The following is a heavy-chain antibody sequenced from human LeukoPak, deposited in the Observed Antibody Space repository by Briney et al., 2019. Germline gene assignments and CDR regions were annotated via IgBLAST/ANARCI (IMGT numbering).Heavy chain of an antibody. CDR1: GYTFTSYG. D-gene: IGHD3-3*01. V-gene: IGHV1-18*01. Sequence: GASVKVSCKASGYTFTSYGTSRVRQAPGQGLEWMGWISAYNGNTNYAQKLQGRVTMTTDTSTSTAYMELRSLRSDDTAVYYCARDVPYDFWSGYGGYFDYWGQGTLVTVSS. J-gene: IGHJ4*02. CDR3: ARDVPYDFWSGYGGYFDY. CDR2: ISAYNGNT.